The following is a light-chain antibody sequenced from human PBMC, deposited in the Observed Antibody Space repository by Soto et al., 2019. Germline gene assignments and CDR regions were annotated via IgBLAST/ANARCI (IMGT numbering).Light chain of an antibody. Sequence: IEITQSPSPLPATVGDRVTITCRASQSISSWLAWYQQKPGKAPKLLIYKASSLASGVQSRFSYSGAGTDFTLTISSLQPDDFATDYCQQYNSYTVGFGQGTKVDIK. CDR2: KAS. CDR3: QQYNSYTVG. CDR1: QSISSW. J-gene: IGKJ1*01. V-gene: IGKV1-5*03.